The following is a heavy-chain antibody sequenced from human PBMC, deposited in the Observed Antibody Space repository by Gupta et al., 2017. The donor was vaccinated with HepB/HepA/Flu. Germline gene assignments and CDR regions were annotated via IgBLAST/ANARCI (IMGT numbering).Heavy chain of an antibody. Sequence: QVQLVESGGGVVQPGRSLSLACAASGFTFSTYGMHWVRQAPGQGLEWVALISYDGSNKYYGDSVKGRFTISRDNSKNTLYLQMNSLRVEDTAIYYCAKVEYSISGNFDYWGQGTPVTVSS. CDR3: AKVEYSISGNFDY. D-gene: IGHD2/OR15-2a*01. J-gene: IGHJ4*02. CDR2: ISYDGSNK. V-gene: IGHV3-30*18. CDR1: GFTFSTYG.